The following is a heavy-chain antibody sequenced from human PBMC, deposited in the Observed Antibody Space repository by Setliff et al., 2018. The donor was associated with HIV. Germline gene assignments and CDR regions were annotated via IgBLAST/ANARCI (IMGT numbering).Heavy chain of an antibody. CDR2: INHGGST. D-gene: IGHD3-9*01. CDR1: GGSFSNYY. J-gene: IGHJ6*03. CDR3: ARSGNILTDYSYYSYFMDV. V-gene: IGHV4-34*01. Sequence: SETLSLTCAVYGGSFSNYYWSWIRQSPGEGLGWIGEINHGGSTNYNPSLKSRVTMSVDTSKNQFSLQLTSVTAADTAVYYCARSGNILTDYSYYSYFMDVWGGGTTVTVSS.